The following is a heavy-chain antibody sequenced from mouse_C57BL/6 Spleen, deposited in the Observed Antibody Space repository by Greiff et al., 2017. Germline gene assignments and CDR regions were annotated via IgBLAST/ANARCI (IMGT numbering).Heavy chain of an antibody. Sequence: QVQLKESGPELVKPGASVKISCKASGYAFSSSWMNWVKQRPGKGLEWIGRIYPGDGDTNYNGKFKGKATLTADKSSSTAYMQLSSLTSEDSAVYFCAGPYYSNYNYAMDYWGQGTSVTVSS. CDR1: GYAFSSSW. CDR3: AGPYYSNYNYAMDY. V-gene: IGHV1-82*01. D-gene: IGHD2-5*01. J-gene: IGHJ4*01. CDR2: IYPGDGDT.